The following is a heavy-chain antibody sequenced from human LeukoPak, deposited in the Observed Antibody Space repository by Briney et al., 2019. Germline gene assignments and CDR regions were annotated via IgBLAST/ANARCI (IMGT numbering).Heavy chain of an antibody. Sequence: PGGSLRLSCAASGFTFSSYSMHWVRQAPGKRLEWVAVISYDGSNKYYADSVRGRFTISRDNSKNTLYLQMSSLRAEDTAVYCGARVGALEMAARQRGYFDDWGQGTLVTVSS. D-gene: IGHD5-24*01. CDR3: ARVGALEMAARQRGYFDD. V-gene: IGHV3-30*15. CDR2: ISYDGSNK. J-gene: IGHJ4*02. CDR1: GFTFSSYS.